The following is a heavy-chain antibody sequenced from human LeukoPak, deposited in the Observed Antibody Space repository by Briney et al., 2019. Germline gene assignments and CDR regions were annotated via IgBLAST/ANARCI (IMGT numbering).Heavy chain of an antibody. V-gene: IGHV1-2*02. Sequence: GASVKVSCKASGYTFTSYAMHWVRQAPGQGLEWMGWINPNSGGTNYAQKFQGRVTMTRDTSISTAYMELSRLRSDDTAVYYCASLRLGELSLMRGDDYWGQGTLVTVSS. CDR3: ASLRLGELSLMRGDDY. D-gene: IGHD3-16*02. CDR1: GYTFTSYA. J-gene: IGHJ4*02. CDR2: INPNSGGT.